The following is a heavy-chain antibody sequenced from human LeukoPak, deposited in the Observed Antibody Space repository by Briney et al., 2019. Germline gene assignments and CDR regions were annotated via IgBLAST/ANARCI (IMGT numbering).Heavy chain of an antibody. D-gene: IGHD4-17*01. Sequence: ASVKVSCKASGGTFSSCAISWVRQAPGQGLEWMGGIIPIFGTANYAQKFQGRVTITADESTSTAYMELSSLRSEDTAVYYCARARGDYGDYGFVLDIWGQGTMVTVSS. V-gene: IGHV1-69*13. CDR2: IIPIFGTA. CDR3: ARARGDYGDYGFVLDI. J-gene: IGHJ3*02. CDR1: GGTFSSCA.